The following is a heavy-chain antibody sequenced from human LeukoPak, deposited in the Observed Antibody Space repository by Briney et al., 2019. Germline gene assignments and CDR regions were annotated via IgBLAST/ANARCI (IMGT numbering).Heavy chain of an antibody. J-gene: IGHJ4*02. CDR3: ARDGYSYGSYYFAY. Sequence: ASVKVSCNASGYTFTGYYMHWVRQAPGQGLEWMGWINPNSGGTNYAQKFQGRVTMTRDTSISTAYMELSRLRSDDTAVYYCARDGYSYGSYYFAYWGQGTLVTVSS. CDR2: INPNSGGT. V-gene: IGHV1-2*02. CDR1: GYTFTGYY. D-gene: IGHD5-18*01.